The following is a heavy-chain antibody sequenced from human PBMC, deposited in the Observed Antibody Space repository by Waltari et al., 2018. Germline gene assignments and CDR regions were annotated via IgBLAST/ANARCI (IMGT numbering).Heavy chain of an antibody. Sequence: QVQLVQSGAEVKKPGSSVKVFCKASGGTFRSYAISLVRQAPGPGLEWMGRTIPIFGTANYAQKFQGRVTITADKSTSTAYMELSSLRSEDTAVYYCATGRSIVVVIATHYGMDVWGQGTTVTVSS. D-gene: IGHD2-21*01. CDR2: TIPIFGTA. CDR1: GGTFRSYA. V-gene: IGHV1-69*08. J-gene: IGHJ6*02. CDR3: ATGRSIVVVIATHYGMDV.